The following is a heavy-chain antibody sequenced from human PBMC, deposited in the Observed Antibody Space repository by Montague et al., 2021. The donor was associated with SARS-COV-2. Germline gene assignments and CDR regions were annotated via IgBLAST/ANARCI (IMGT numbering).Heavy chain of an antibody. Sequence: SLRLSCAASGFTFSLYEMNWVRQAPGKGLEWVSFISSSGSAIYSADSVKGRFTISRDNAKNSLYLQMNSLRAEDTAVYYCARDRRTVGATMDYYYFYCMDVWGQGTTVTVSS. J-gene: IGHJ6*02. CDR1: GFTFSLYE. D-gene: IGHD1-26*01. CDR3: ARDRRTVGATMDYYYFYCMDV. V-gene: IGHV3-48*03. CDR2: ISSSGSAI.